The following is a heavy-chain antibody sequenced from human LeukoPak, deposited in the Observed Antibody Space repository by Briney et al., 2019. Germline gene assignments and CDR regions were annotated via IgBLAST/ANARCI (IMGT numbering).Heavy chain of an antibody. CDR3: AKDLIGYSYGFDY. CDR1: GFTFSSYA. CDR2: ISGSDGST. J-gene: IGHJ4*02. Sequence: PGGSLRLSCAASGFTFSSYAMSWVRQAPGKGLEWVSAISGSDGSTYYADSVKGRFTISRDNSKNTLYLQMNSLRAEDTAVYYCAKDLIGYSYGFDYWGQGTLVTVSS. D-gene: IGHD5-18*01. V-gene: IGHV3-23*01.